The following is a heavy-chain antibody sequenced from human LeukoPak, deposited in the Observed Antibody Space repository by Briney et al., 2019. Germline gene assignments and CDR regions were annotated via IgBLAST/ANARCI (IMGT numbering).Heavy chain of an antibody. Sequence: GGSLRLSCAASGFTFSSYAMSWVRQAPGKGLEWVSAISGSGGSTYYADSVKGRFTIFRDNSKNTLYLQMNSLRAEDTAVYYCAKVYGSGSYSSEPNWFDPWGQGTLVIVSS. J-gene: IGHJ5*02. CDR2: ISGSGGST. V-gene: IGHV3-23*01. D-gene: IGHD3-10*01. CDR1: GFTFSSYA. CDR3: AKVYGSGSYSSEPNWFDP.